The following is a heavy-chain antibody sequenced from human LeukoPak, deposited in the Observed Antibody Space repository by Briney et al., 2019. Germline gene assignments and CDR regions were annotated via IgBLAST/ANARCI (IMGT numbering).Heavy chain of an antibody. CDR2: SRPKANDYTT. Sequence: GGYLRLSCTASGFPFSDHYIDWVRQAPGKGLEWVGRSRPKANDYTTDFAASVRGRFTISRDDSKNLLYLQMNSLKSEDTAVYYCTRVLSIVGATIIDYWGQGTLVTVSS. CDR1: GFPFSDHY. V-gene: IGHV3-72*01. J-gene: IGHJ4*02. CDR3: TRVLSIVGATIIDY. D-gene: IGHD1-26*01.